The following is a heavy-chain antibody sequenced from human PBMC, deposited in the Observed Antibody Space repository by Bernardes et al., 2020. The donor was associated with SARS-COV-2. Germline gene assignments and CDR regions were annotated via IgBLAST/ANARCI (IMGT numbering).Heavy chain of an antibody. Sequence: GGSLRLSCAASGFTFSNYAMSWVRQAPGKGLEWVSDISGPGRTYYAESVKGRFTISRDNSRNTLYLEMRSLRADDTAVYYCSKNAKYSSSSMEVWGQGTTVTVS. CDR3: SKNAKYSSSSMEV. D-gene: IGHD6-6*01. J-gene: IGHJ6*02. CDR1: GFTFSNYA. V-gene: IGHV3-23*01. CDR2: ISGPGRT.